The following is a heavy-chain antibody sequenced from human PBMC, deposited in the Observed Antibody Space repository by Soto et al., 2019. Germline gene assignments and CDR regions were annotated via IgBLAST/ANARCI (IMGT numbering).Heavy chain of an antibody. CDR1: GFTFSNYA. V-gene: IGHV3-23*01. CDR2: ISGGSGDST. CDR3: AKNQPSWATRAAFDY. Sequence: GGSLRLSCAASGFTFSNYAMNWVRQAPGKGLEWVSGISGGSGDSTFYADPVKGRFTISRDNSKNTLHLQMNSLRTEDTAVYYCAKNQPSWATRAAFDYWGQGTLVTVSS. D-gene: IGHD2-2*01. J-gene: IGHJ4*02.